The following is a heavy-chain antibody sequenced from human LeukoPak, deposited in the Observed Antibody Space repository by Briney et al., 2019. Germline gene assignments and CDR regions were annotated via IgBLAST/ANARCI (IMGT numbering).Heavy chain of an antibody. V-gene: IGHV3-23*01. Sequence: GSLRLSCAASGFTFNSYAMNWVRQAPGKGLEWVSSISGNGGSTYYTDSVKGRFTISRDNSKNALYLQMNSLRAEDTAAYYCAKDLRVIVVTYYMDVWGKGTTVTVSS. CDR1: GFTFNSYA. J-gene: IGHJ6*03. CDR2: ISGNGGST. D-gene: IGHD2-2*01. CDR3: AKDLRVIVVTYYMDV.